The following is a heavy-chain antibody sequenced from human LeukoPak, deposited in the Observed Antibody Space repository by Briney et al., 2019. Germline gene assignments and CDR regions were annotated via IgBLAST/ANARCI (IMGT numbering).Heavy chain of an antibody. D-gene: IGHD6-19*01. CDR2: IWYDGSNK. CDR3: ARKEGWYVFDY. V-gene: IGHV3-33*01. J-gene: IGHJ4*02. CDR1: GFTFSSYG. Sequence: GGSLRLSCAASGFTFSSYGMHWVRQAPGKGLEWVAVIWYDGSNKYYADSVKGRFTISRDNSKNTLYLQMNSLRAEDTAVYYCARKEGWYVFDYWGQGTLVTVSS.